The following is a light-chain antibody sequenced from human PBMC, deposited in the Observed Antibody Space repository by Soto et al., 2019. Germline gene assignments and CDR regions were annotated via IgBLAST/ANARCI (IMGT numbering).Light chain of an antibody. V-gene: IGKV3-11*01. CDR3: QQRSNWPPTWT. CDR1: QSVSSY. J-gene: IGKJ1*01. Sequence: EIVLTQSPATLSLSPGERAPLSCRASQSVSSYLAWYQQKPGQAPRLLIYDASNRATGIPARFSGSGSGTDFTLTISSLEPEDFAAYYCQQRSNWPPTWTFGQGTKV. CDR2: DAS.